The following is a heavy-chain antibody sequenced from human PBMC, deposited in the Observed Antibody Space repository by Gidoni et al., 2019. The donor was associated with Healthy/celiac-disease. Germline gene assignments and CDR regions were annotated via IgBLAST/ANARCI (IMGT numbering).Heavy chain of an antibody. CDR1: GFTFSSYG. Sequence: QVQLVESGGGVVQPGRSLRLSCAASGFTFSSYGMHWVRQAPGKGLEWVAVIWYDGSNKYYADSVKGRFTISRDNSKNTLYLQMNSLRAEDTAVYYCARDLYSYGRGLFDYWGQGTLVTVSS. V-gene: IGHV3-33*01. CDR3: ARDLYSYGRGLFDY. CDR2: IWYDGSNK. J-gene: IGHJ4*02. D-gene: IGHD5-18*01.